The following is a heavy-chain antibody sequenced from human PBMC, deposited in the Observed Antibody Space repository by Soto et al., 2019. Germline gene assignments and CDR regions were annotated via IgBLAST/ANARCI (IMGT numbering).Heavy chain of an antibody. J-gene: IGHJ5*02. V-gene: IGHV3-33*01. CDR3: ARHGDPMISVTEADT. CDR2: FRYDGFNR. D-gene: IGHD2-21*02. Sequence: GGSLRLSXAASGFTFSTYGMYWVRQAPGKGLEWVALFRYDGFNRYYSDSVKGRFTITRDISSNTLHLQMSSLRVEDTAVYYCARHGDPMISVTEADTWGQGTLVTVS. CDR1: GFTFSTYG.